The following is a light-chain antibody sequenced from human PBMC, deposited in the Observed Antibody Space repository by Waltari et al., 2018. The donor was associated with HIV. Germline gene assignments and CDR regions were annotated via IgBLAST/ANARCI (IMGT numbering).Light chain of an antibody. CDR2: RNN. V-gene: IGLV10-54*04. Sequence: QAGLTQPPSVSKGLRQTATLTCTGNSNNVGNQGAAWMQQHQGHPPKLLSYRNNNRPSGISERFSASRSGNTASLTITGLQSEDEADYYCSAWDNSLSVWVFGGGTKLTVL. CDR1: SNNVGNQG. CDR3: SAWDNSLSVWV. J-gene: IGLJ3*02.